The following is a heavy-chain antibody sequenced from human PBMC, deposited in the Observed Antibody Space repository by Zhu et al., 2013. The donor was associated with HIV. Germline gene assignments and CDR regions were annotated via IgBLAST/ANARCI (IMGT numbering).Heavy chain of an antibody. J-gene: IGHJ6*02. CDR2: INPNSGGT. D-gene: IGHD3-3*01. Sequence: QVQLTQSGADMKKPGSSVMVSCKVSGDSFSSHIINWVRQAPGQGLEWMGWINPNSGGTNYAQKFQGRVTMTRDTSISTAYMELSRLRSDDTAVYYCARDWSREIFGVAPPQYYYYYGMDVWGQGTTVTVSS. V-gene: IGHV1-2*02. CDR3: ARDWSREIFGVAPPQYYYYYGMDV. CDR1: GDSFSSHI.